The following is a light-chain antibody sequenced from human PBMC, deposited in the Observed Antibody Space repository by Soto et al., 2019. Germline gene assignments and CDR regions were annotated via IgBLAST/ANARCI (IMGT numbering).Light chain of an antibody. Sequence: IQLTQSPSFLSASFGDRVTITCRASQGISGYLAWYQQKPGKAPKLLIYAASTLQSGVPSRFSGSGSGTDFTLTISCLQSEDFATYYCQQYYSYPWAFGQGTKV. CDR1: QGISGY. J-gene: IGKJ1*01. CDR2: AAS. CDR3: QQYYSYPWA. V-gene: IGKV1-8*01.